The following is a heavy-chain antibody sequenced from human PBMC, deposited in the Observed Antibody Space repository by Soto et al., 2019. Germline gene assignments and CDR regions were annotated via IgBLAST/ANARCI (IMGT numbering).Heavy chain of an antibody. CDR3: AKVDRGRQWLVRDYYGMDV. V-gene: IGHV3-23*01. CDR1: GFTFSSYA. J-gene: IGHJ6*02. Sequence: EVQLLESGGGLVQPGGSLRLSCAASGFTFSSYAMSWVRQAPGKGLEWVSAISGSGGSTYYSDSVKGRFTISRENSKNTLYLQMNSLRPEDTAVYYCAKVDRGRQWLVRDYYGMDVWGQGTTVTVSS. D-gene: IGHD6-19*01. CDR2: ISGSGGST.